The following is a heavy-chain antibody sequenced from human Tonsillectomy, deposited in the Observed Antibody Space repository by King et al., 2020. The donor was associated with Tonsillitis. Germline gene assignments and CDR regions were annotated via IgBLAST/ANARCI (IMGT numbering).Heavy chain of an antibody. Sequence: VQLQESGPGLVKPSETLSLTCTVSGGSISSYYWSWIRQPPGKGLEWIGYIYYSGSTNYNPSLKSRVTISVDTSKNQFSLKLSSVTAADTAVYYCARKASSGWYAALFDYWGQGPLVTVPS. CDR3: ARKASSGWYAALFDY. CDR2: IYYSGST. J-gene: IGHJ4*01. D-gene: IGHD6-19*01. V-gene: IGHV4-59*01. CDR1: GGSISSYY.